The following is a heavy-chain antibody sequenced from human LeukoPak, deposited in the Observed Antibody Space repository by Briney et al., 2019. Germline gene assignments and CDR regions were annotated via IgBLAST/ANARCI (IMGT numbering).Heavy chain of an antibody. V-gene: IGHV3-21*01. CDR1: GFTFSRYG. CDR2: ISSSSSYI. D-gene: IGHD5-24*01. CDR3: ARDLRDGYNTPGEGGYYYGMDV. J-gene: IGHJ6*02. Sequence: PGGSLRLSCVASGFTFSRYGMNWVRQAPGKGLEWVSSISSSSSYIYYADSVKGRFTISRDNAKNSLYLQMNSLRAEDTAVYYCARDLRDGYNTPGEGGYYYGMDVWGQGTTVAVSS.